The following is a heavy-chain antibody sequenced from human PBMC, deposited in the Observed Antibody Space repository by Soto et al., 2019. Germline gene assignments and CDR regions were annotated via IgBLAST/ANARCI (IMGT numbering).Heavy chain of an antibody. CDR3: AREPDALTSNFDY. CDR2: ISSTTNYI. V-gene: IGHV3-21*06. Sequence: GGPLRLSCAASGFTFTRYSMNWVRQAPGKGLEWVSSISSTTNYIYYGDSMKGRFTISRDNAKNSLYLEMNSLRAEDTAVYYCAREPDALTSNFDYWGQGTLVTVSS. J-gene: IGHJ4*02. CDR1: GFTFTRYS.